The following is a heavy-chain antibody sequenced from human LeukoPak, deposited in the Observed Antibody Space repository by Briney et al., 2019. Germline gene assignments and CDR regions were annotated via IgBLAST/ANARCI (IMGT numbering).Heavy chain of an antibody. J-gene: IGHJ5*02. CDR2: IYYSGST. Sequence: SETLSLTCTVSGGSISSSSYYWGWIRQPPGKGLEWIGSIYYSGSTYYNPSLKSRVTISVDTSKNQLSLKLSSVTAADTAVYYCARGRRNWFDPWGQGTLVTVSS. CDR1: GGSISSSSYY. CDR3: ARGRRNWFDP. V-gene: IGHV4-39*07.